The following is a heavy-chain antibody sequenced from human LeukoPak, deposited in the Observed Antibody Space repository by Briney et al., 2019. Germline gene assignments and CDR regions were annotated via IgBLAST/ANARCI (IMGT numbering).Heavy chain of an antibody. CDR1: GFTFSSYA. J-gene: IGHJ4*02. CDR3: AKTNGYYDY. D-gene: IGHD3-22*01. CDR2: ISGGGDTT. V-gene: IGHV3-23*01. Sequence: GGPLRLSCAASGFTFSSYAMSWVRQAPGRGLEWVSGISGGGDTTYYAESVKGRFTISRDNSKNTLFLQMNSLSAEDTAVYYCAKTNGYYDYWGQGTLVAVSS.